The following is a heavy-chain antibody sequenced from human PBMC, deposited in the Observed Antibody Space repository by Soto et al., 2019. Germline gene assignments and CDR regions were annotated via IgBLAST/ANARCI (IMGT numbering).Heavy chain of an antibody. Sequence: QLQLQESGPGLVKPSETLSLTCTVSGGSINNANYNWGWIRQPPGKGLEWIGSIYYSGSTSFNPSLKSRVVVSVDTSKNQFSLKLSSVTAADTAVYHCARQGRFYGSGSYFDPWGQGTLVTVSS. V-gene: IGHV4-39*01. J-gene: IGHJ5*02. D-gene: IGHD3-10*01. CDR1: GGSINNANYN. CDR2: IYYSGST. CDR3: ARQGRFYGSGSYFDP.